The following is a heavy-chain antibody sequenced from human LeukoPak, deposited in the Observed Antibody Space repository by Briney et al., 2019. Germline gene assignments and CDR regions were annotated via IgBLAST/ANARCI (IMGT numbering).Heavy chain of an antibody. CDR1: GYTFTSYG. D-gene: IGHD3-3*01. V-gene: IGHV1-18*01. CDR2: ISAYNGNT. CDR3: AREDLRSGSIFYGY. Sequence: ASVKVSCKASGYTFTSYGISWVRPAPGQGLEWMGWISAYNGNTNYAQKLQGRVTMTTDTSTSTAHMELRSLRSDDTAVYYCAREDLRSGSIFYGYWGQGTLVTVSS. J-gene: IGHJ4*02.